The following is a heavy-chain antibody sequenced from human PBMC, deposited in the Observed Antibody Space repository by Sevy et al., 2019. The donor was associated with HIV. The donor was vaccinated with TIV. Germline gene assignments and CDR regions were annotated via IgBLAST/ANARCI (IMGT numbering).Heavy chain of an antibody. CDR3: ARGSGEMATITQTFQFDY. J-gene: IGHJ4*02. V-gene: IGHV3-21*01. D-gene: IGHD5-12*01. Sequence: GGSLRLSCAAPGFTFSSYSMNWVRQAPGKGLEWVSSISSSSSYIYYADSVKGRFTISRDNAKNSLYLQMNSLRAEDTAVYYCARGSGEMATITQTFQFDYWGQGTLVTVSS. CDR2: ISSSSSYI. CDR1: GFTFSSYS.